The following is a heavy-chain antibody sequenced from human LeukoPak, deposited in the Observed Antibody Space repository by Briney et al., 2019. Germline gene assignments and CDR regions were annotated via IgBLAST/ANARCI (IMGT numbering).Heavy chain of an antibody. D-gene: IGHD6-6*01. V-gene: IGHV1-2*06. J-gene: IGHJ6*02. CDR2: INPNSGGT. Sequence: ASVKVSCKASGYTFTGYYMHWVRQAPGQGLEWMGRINPNSGGTNYAQKFQGRVTMTRDTSISTAYMELSRLRSDDTAVYYCARDRRLSSSSNYYYYYGMDVWGQGTTVTVSS. CDR1: GYTFTGYY. CDR3: ARDRRLSSSSNYYYYYGMDV.